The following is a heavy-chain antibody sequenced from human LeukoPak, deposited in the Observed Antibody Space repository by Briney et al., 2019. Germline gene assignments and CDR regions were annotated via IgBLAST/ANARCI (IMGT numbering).Heavy chain of an antibody. CDR3: AIMHPYYDGNGYWVQ. Sequence: PGGSLRLSCAASGFTFSSYAMSWVRQAPGKGLERVSGINTSGGSTAYADSVKGRFTISRDNPRNTLYMQMNSLRAEDTALYYCAIMHPYYDGNGYWVQWGQGTLVTVSS. J-gene: IGHJ4*02. D-gene: IGHD3-22*01. CDR2: INTSGGST. V-gene: IGHV3-23*01. CDR1: GFTFSSYA.